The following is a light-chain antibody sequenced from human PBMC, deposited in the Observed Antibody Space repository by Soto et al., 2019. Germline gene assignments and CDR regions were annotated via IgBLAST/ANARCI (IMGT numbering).Light chain of an antibody. CDR2: RNN. J-gene: IGLJ2*01. CDR1: SSNIGSNY. V-gene: IGLV1-47*01. CDR3: AACDDSLSGPGV. Sequence: QSVLTQPPSASGTPGQRVTISCSGSSSNIGSNYVYWYQQLPGTAPKLLIYRNNQRPSGVPDRFSGSKSGTSASLAISGLRSEDEAADYGAACDDSLSGPGVFGGGTKLTVL.